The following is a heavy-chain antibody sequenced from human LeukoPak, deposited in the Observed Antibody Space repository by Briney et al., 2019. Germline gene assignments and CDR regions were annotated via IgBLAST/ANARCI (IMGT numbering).Heavy chain of an antibody. CDR1: GGSISSGDYY. D-gene: IGHD3-22*01. CDR2: IYYSGST. CDR3: ARVDYDSSVVDY. Sequence: SETLSLTCTVSGGSISSGDYYWSWIRQPPGKGLEWIGYIYYSGSTYYNPSLKSRVTISVDTSKNQFSLKLSSVTAADTAVYYCARVDYDSSVVDYWGQGTLVTVSS. J-gene: IGHJ4*02. V-gene: IGHV4-30-4*01.